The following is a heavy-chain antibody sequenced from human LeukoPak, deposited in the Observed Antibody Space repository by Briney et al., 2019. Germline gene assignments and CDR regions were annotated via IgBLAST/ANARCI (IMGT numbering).Heavy chain of an antibody. J-gene: IGHJ4*02. D-gene: IGHD2-21*02. V-gene: IGHV4-30-2*01. Sequence: SQTLSLTCAVSGGSISSGGYSWSWIRQPPGKGLEWIGYIYHSGSTYYNPSLKSRVTITVHRSKNQFSLKLSSVTAADTAVYYCARGEPLTFFDYWGQGTLVTLSS. CDR2: IYHSGST. CDR1: GGSISSGGYS. CDR3: ARGEPLTFFDY.